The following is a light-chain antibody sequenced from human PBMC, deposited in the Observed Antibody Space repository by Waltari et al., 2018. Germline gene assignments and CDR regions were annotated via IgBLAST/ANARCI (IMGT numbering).Light chain of an antibody. CDR1: SSDVGGYNY. V-gene: IGLV2-14*01. CDR2: EVS. J-gene: IGLJ2*01. Sequence: QSALTQPASVSGSPGQSITISCPGTSSDVGGYNYASWYQQHPGNAPKLMIYEVSNRPSGVSNRFSGSKSGNTASLTISGLQVEDEADYYCSSYTSSSVVFGGGTKLTVL. CDR3: SSYTSSSVV.